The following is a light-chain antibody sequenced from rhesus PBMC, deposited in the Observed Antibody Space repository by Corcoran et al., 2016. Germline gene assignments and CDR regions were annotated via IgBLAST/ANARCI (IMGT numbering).Light chain of an antibody. CDR3: MQALEFPLT. V-gene: IGKV2-104*02. Sequence: DIVMTQTPLSLPVTPGEPASISCRSSQSLLDSEDGNTYLDWYLQKPGQSPQLLSYEVSNRATGVPDRFSGSGSDTDFTLKISRVEAEDVGVYYCMQALEFPLTFGGGTKVEIK. CDR1: QSLLDSEDGNTY. CDR2: EVS. J-gene: IGKJ4*01.